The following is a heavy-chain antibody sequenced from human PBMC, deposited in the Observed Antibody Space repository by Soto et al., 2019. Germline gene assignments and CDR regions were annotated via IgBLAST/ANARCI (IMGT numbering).Heavy chain of an antibody. CDR1: GGSISSSSYY. V-gene: IGHV4-39*01. J-gene: IGHJ5*02. CDR2: IYYSGST. CDR3: ARHGPYSSSKVYNWFDP. Sequence: SETLSLTCTVSGGSISSSSYYWGWIRQPPGKGLEWIGSIYYSGSTYYNPSLKSRVTISVDTSKNQFSLKLSSVTAADTAVYYCARHGPYSSSKVYNWFDPWGQGTLVTVS. D-gene: IGHD6-6*01.